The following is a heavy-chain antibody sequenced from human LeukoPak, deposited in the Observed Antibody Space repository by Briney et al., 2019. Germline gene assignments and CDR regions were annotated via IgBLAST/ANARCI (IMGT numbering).Heavy chain of an antibody. CDR1: GFTFRSYG. V-gene: IGHV3-64*01. Sequence: GGSLRLSCAASGFTFRSYGMHWVRQAPGKGLEYVSAISSNGGRTYYANSVKGRFTISRDNSRNTLYLQMGSLRAEGMAVYYCATYYEDSGDFHFHHWGQGTLVTVSS. D-gene: IGHD3-22*01. CDR3: ATYYEDSGDFHFHH. J-gene: IGHJ1*01. CDR2: ISSNGGRT.